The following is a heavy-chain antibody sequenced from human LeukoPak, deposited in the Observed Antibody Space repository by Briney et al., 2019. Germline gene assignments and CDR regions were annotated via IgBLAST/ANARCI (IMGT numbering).Heavy chain of an antibody. CDR3: ARDPGVLLWFGELLPVDI. D-gene: IGHD3-10*01. CDR1: GFTFSSYA. CDR2: LSGTGGST. Sequence: GGSLRLSCAASGFTFSSYAMSWVRQAPGKGLEWVSTLSGTGGSTYYADSVKGRFTTSRDNSKNTLYLQVSSLRAEDTAVYYCARDPGVLLWFGELLPVDIWGRGTMVTVSS. J-gene: IGHJ3*02. V-gene: IGHV3-23*01.